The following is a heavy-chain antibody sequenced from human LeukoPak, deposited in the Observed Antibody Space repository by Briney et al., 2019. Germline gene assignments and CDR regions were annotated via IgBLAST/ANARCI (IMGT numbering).Heavy chain of an antibody. CDR3: ARRVLWFGEPYDY. V-gene: IGHV4-34*01. CDR1: GGSFSGYY. D-gene: IGHD3-10*01. CDR2: INHSGST. J-gene: IGHJ4*02. Sequence: SETLSLTCAVYGGSFSGYYWSWIRQPPGKGLEWIGEINHSGSTNYNPSLKRRVTISVDTSKNQFSLKLSSVTAADTAVYYCARRVLWFGEPYDYWGQGTLVTVSS.